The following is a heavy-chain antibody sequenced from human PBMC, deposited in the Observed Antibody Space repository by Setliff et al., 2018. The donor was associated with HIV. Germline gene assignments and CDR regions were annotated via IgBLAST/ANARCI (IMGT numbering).Heavy chain of an antibody. D-gene: IGHD3-22*01. CDR2: VSYGGTNT. CDR1: GFTFSSYA. J-gene: IGHJ4*02. V-gene: IGHV3-30*04. CDR3: SKELAASGLGYFDS. Sequence: QPGGSLRLSCAASGFTFSSYAMHWVRQAPGKGLEWVAVVSYGGTNTYYADSVKGRFTISRDNSKNTVYLQMNSLRAGDTAEYYRSKELAASGLGYFDSWGRRFLVATSS.